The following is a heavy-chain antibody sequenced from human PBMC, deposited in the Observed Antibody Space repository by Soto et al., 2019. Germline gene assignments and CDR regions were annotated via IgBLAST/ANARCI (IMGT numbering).Heavy chain of an antibody. CDR3: AKDFASVAVADGY. Sequence: QVQLVESGGGVVQPGRSLRLSCAASGFTFSSYGMHWVRQAPGKGLEWVAVISYDGSNKYYADSVKGRFTISRDNSKNTLYLQMNSLRAEDTAVYYCAKDFASVAVADGYWGQGTLVTVSS. CDR1: GFTFSSYG. J-gene: IGHJ4*02. CDR2: ISYDGSNK. V-gene: IGHV3-30*18. D-gene: IGHD6-19*01.